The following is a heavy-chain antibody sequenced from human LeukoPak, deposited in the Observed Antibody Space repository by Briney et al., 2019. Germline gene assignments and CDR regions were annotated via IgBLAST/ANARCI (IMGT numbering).Heavy chain of an antibody. CDR2: INPSGGST. Sequence: GASVKVSCKASGYTFTSYYMHWVRQAPGQGLEGMGIINPSGGSTSYAQKFQGRVTMTRDTSTSTVYMELSSLRSEDTALYYCARIRAGYNDAYDIWGQGTMVTVSS. V-gene: IGHV1-46*01. J-gene: IGHJ3*02. CDR3: ARIRAGYNDAYDI. D-gene: IGHD5-24*01. CDR1: GYTFTSYY.